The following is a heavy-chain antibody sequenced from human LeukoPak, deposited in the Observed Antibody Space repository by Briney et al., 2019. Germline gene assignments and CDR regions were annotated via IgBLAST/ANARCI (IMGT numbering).Heavy chain of an antibody. CDR2: IYHTGNT. Sequence: PSETLSLTCTVSGGSFNTYYWSWIRQSPGQGLEWMGYIYHTGNTNYNPSLKSRVTISIDTSQHQFSLNLTSVTAADTSVYYCARLAIAARLAPFDIWGQGTMVTVSS. CDR3: ARLAIAARLAPFDI. V-gene: IGHV4-59*08. CDR1: GGSFNTYY. J-gene: IGHJ3*02. D-gene: IGHD6-6*01.